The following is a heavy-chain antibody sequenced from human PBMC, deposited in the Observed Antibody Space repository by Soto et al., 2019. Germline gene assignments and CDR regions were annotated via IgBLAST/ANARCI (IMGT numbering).Heavy chain of an antibody. CDR2: IYYSGRT. Sequence: KPSETLSLTCTVSGDSLSSPTYYWTWIRQPPGKGLEWIAHIYYSGRTIYNPSLQSRVAISVDTSKNQFYLELNSVTAADTAVYFCARETKEPEYYYGLDLWGQGTTVTVS. CDR1: GDSLSSPTYY. V-gene: IGHV4-61*01. CDR3: ARETKEPEYYYGLDL. D-gene: IGHD2-8*01. J-gene: IGHJ6*02.